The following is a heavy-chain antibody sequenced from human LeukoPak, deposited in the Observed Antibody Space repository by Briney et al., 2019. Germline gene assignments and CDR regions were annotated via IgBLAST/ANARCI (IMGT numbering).Heavy chain of an antibody. CDR2: IKQDGSEK. Sequence: GGSLRLSCAASGFTFSSYWMSWVRQAPGKGLEWVANIKQDGSEKYYVDSVKGRFTISRDNAKNSLYLQTNSLRAEDTAMYYCARGDGVGRTNGGYYFAYWGQGTLVTVSS. V-gene: IGHV3-7*01. CDR1: GFTFSSYW. D-gene: IGHD2-8*01. J-gene: IGHJ4*02. CDR3: ARGDGVGRTNGGYYFAY.